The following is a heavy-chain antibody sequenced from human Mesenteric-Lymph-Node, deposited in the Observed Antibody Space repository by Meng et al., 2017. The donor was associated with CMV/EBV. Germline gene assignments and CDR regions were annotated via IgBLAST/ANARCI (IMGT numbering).Heavy chain of an antibody. CDR3: ARDTFDRRNGMDV. CDR1: GGSFSGYY. V-gene: IGHV4-34*01. J-gene: IGHJ6*02. Sequence: GSLRLSCAVYGGSFSGYYWSWIRQPPGKGLEWIGEINHSGSTHYNPSLKSRVTISIDTSKKHFSLRLSSVTAADTAVYYCARDTFDRRNGMDVWGQGTSVTVSS. CDR2: INHSGST. D-gene: IGHD3-10*01.